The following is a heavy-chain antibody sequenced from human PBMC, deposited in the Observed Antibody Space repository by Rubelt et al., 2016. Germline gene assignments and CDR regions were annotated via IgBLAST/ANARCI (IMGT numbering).Heavy chain of an antibody. CDR3: ARGLFTSGGGSYGY. CDR2: INHSGST. V-gene: IGHV4-34*01. Sequence: QVQLQQWGAGLLKPSETLSLTCAVYGGSFSGYYWSWIRQPPGKGLEWIGEINHSGSTNYNPSLKSRVTISVDTSKNQFSLKLSSVTAADTAVYYCARGLFTSGGGSYGYWGQGTLVTVSS. D-gene: IGHD1-26*01. J-gene: IGHJ4*02. CDR1: GGSFSGYY.